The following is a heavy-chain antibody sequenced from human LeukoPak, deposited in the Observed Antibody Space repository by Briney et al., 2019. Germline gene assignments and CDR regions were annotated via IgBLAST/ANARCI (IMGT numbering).Heavy chain of an antibody. V-gene: IGHV3-48*02. J-gene: IGHJ5*02. CDR3: ARDGHYYGSGRLANNWFDP. D-gene: IGHD3-10*01. CDR1: GFAFSSDS. CDR2: ICSSSSTI. Sequence: GGSLRLSCAASGFAFSSDSMNWVRQAPGEGPEWVSYICSSSSTIYYSVSAKGRLTISRDNAKNSLHLQMNSLRDEDTAVYYCARDGHYYGSGRLANNWFDPWGQGTLVTVSS.